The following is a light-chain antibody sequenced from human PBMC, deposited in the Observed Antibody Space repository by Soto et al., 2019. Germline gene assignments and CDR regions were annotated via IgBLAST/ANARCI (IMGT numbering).Light chain of an antibody. CDR1: QGVRND. CDR3: LQDNSFPWT. V-gene: IGKV1-6*01. J-gene: IGKJ1*01. CDR2: AAS. Sequence: AIQMTQSPSSLSASIGDRVTITCRASQGVRNDLSWYQQKPGKAPNLLIYAASSLQSGVPSRFSGSGSGTDFTLTISSLQPEDFASYYCLQDNSFPWTFGQGTKV.